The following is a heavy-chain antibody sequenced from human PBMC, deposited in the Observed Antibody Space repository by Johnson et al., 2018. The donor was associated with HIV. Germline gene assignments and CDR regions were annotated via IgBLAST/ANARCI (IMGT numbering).Heavy chain of an antibody. D-gene: IGHD1-26*01. CDR3: ASSSPYSGSYGDAFDI. Sequence: QVQLVESGGGVVQPGRSLRLSCAASGFTFSSYAIHWVRQAPGKGLEWVAVISYDGGNKYYADSVKGRFTISRDNSKNTLYLQMNSLRVEDTAVYYCASSSPYSGSYGDAFDIWGHRTRVSVSS. CDR1: GFTFSSYA. CDR2: ISYDGGNK. V-gene: IGHV3-30*04. J-gene: IGHJ3*02.